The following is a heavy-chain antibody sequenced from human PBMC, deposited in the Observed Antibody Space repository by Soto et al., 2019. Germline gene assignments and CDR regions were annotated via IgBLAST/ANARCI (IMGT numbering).Heavy chain of an antibody. V-gene: IGHV1-18*01. D-gene: IGHD3-10*01. Sequence: QVQLVQSGAEVKKPGASVKVSCKASGYTFTNYGISWVRQAPGQGLEWMGWISAYNGNTKYAQKLQGRVTMTTDPSTSTAQMELRSLRSDDTAVYYCARGVGSGIYYNQYNWFDPWGQGTLVTVSS. CDR2: ISAYNGNT. CDR1: GYTFTNYG. CDR3: ARGVGSGIYYNQYNWFDP. J-gene: IGHJ5*02.